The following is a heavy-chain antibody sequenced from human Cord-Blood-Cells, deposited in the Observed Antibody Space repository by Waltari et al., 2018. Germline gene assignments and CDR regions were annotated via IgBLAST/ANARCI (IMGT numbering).Heavy chain of an antibody. D-gene: IGHD1-26*01. Sequence: QVQLQQWGAGLLKPSETLSLTCAVYGGSFSGYYWSWIRQPPGKGLEWIGEINHSGSTNYNPSLKSRVTISVDKSKNQFSLKLSSVTAADTAVYYCATRYSGSYYAFDIWGQGTMVTVSS. CDR3: ATRYSGSYYAFDI. J-gene: IGHJ3*02. V-gene: IGHV4-34*01. CDR2: INHSGST. CDR1: GGSFSGYY.